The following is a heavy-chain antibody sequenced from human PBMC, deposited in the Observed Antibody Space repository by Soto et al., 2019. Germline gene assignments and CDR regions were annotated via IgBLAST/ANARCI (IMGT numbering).Heavy chain of an antibody. J-gene: IGHJ4*02. V-gene: IGHV3-30*18. CDR3: AKYLVAQSSTFDFDY. CDR1: GFTFSSYG. Sequence: QVQLVESGGGVVQPGRSLRLSCAASGFTFSSYGMHWVRRAPGKGLEWVAVISYDGNYKYYVDSVKGRFTISRDNSKNTLYLQMNSLRTEDTAVYYCAKYLVAQSSTFDFDYWGQGALVTVSS. CDR2: ISYDGNYK. D-gene: IGHD3-16*01.